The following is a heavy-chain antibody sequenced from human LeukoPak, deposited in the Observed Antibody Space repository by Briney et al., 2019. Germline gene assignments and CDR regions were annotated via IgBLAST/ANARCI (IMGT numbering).Heavy chain of an antibody. Sequence: SETLSLTCTVSGGSISSYYWSWIRQPAGKGLEWIGRIYTSGSTNYNPSLKSRVTISVDTSKNQFSLNLSSVTAADTAVYYCARDLGGSIVRGGPWAFDIWGQRKIVTVSS. CDR2: IYTSGST. D-gene: IGHD3-10*01. CDR1: GGSISSYY. J-gene: IGHJ3*02. V-gene: IGHV4-4*07. CDR3: ARDLGGSIVRGGPWAFDI.